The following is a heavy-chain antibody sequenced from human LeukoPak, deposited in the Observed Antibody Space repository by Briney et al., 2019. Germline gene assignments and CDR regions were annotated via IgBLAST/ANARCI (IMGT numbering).Heavy chain of an antibody. CDR1: GYTFTSYY. J-gene: IGHJ3*02. D-gene: IGHD1-26*01. CDR2: ISAYNGNT. V-gene: IGHV1-18*04. CDR3: ARESVGASHAFDI. Sequence: GASVKVSCKASGYTFTSYYMHWVRQAPGQGLEWMGWISAYNGNTNYAQKLQGRVTMTTDTSTSTAYMELRSLRSDDTAVYYCARESVGASHAFDIWGQGTMVTVSS.